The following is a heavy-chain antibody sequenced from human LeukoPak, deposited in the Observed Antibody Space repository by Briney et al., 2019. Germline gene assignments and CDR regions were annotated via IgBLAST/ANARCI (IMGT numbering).Heavy chain of an antibody. CDR2: INGDGNTI. V-gene: IGHV3-74*01. D-gene: IGHD2/OR15-2a*01. CDR3: ARDLSGAIDY. J-gene: IGHJ4*02. Sequence: GGSPRLSCAASGFTFSYYEFNWVRQGPGKGLVWVSHINGDGNTIRYAGSVKGRFTISRDNAKNTLYLQMNSLRAEDTAVYFCARDLSGAIDYWGQGTQVTVSS. CDR1: GFTFSYYE.